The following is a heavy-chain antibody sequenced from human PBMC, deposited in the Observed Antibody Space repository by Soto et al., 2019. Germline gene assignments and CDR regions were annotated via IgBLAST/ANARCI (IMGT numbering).Heavy chain of an antibody. D-gene: IGHD4-4*01. CDR3: ARDLHSGAVGKRTTTNY. CDR1: GYTFTGYY. Sequence: QVPLVQSGAEVKKPGASVKVSCKASGYTFTGYYMHWVRQAPGQGLEWMGWINPNSGGTNYAQKFQGRVTMTRDTSISTAYMELSRLRSDDTAVYYCARDLHSGAVGKRTTTNYWGQGTLVTVSS. J-gene: IGHJ4*02. V-gene: IGHV1-2*02. CDR2: INPNSGGT.